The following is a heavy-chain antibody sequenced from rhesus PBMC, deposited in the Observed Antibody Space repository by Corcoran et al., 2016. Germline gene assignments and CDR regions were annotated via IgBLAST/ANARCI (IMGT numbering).Heavy chain of an antibody. CDR2: VGPEDGEP. J-gene: IGHJ4*01. V-gene: IGHV1-111*02. CDR1: GYTFTDNY. D-gene: IGHD6S26*01. CDR3: ASTSSGWSFDY. Sequence: EVQLVQSGAEVKKPGASVKIYCKASGYTFTDNYLNWVRQAHGKGLEWRGRVGPEDGEPDYAQTFQYRVPITAGMSTDTAYMELSSLRSEDTAVYYCASTSSGWSFDYWGQGVLVTVSS.